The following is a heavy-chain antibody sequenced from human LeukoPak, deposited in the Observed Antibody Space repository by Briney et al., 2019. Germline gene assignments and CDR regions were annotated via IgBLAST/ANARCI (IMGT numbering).Heavy chain of an antibody. Sequence: SETLSLTCAVYGGSFSGYYWSWIRQPPGKGLEWIGEINHSGSTNYNPSLKSRVTISVDTSKNQFSLKLSSVTAADTAVYYRARGLHYRERRGGPQNWFDPWGQGTLVTVSS. D-gene: IGHD1-1*01. CDR2: INHSGST. V-gene: IGHV4-34*01. CDR3: ARGLHYRERRGGPQNWFDP. J-gene: IGHJ5*02. CDR1: GGSFSGYY.